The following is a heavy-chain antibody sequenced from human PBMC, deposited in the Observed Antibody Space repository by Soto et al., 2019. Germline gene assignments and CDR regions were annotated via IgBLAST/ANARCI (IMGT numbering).Heavy chain of an antibody. CDR1: GGSISSNY. Sequence: SETLSLTCTVSGGSISSNYWSWIRQPPGKGLEWIGYIYNSGSTNYNPPLKSRVTISVDTSKNQFSLKLSSVTAADTAVYYCARLRVVVGTSDWFDPWGQGTLVTVSS. CDR3: ARLRVVVGTSDWFDP. CDR2: IYNSGST. V-gene: IGHV4-59*08. J-gene: IGHJ5*02. D-gene: IGHD2-15*01.